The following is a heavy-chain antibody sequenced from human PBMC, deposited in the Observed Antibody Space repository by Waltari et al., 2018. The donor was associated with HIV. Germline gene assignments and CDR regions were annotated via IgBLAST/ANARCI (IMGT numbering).Heavy chain of an antibody. D-gene: IGHD4-17*01. CDR1: GFNFDDYA. CDR3: TKVGMTTVTSYAIEI. V-gene: IGHV3-9*01. J-gene: IGHJ3*02. CDR2: ISWNSDTI. Sequence: EVQLVESGGGLVQPGGSLRLYCEASGFNFDDYAMPWVRQAPGPLLCCLPVISWNSDTIGYADSVKGRFTISRDNAKNSLSLQMTSLRAEYTALYYCTKVGMTTVTSYAIEIWGQGTMVTVSS.